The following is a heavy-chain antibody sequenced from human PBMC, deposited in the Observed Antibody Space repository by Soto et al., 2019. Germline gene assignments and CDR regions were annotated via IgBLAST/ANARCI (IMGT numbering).Heavy chain of an antibody. Sequence: GASVKVSCKASGYTFTSYYMHWVRQAPGQGLEWMGIINPSGGSTSYAQKFQGRVTMTRDTSTSTVYMELSSLRSEDTAVYYCARDARRYYYYYGMDVWGQGTTVTVSS. CDR1: GYTFTSYY. J-gene: IGHJ6*02. V-gene: IGHV1-46*01. CDR3: ARDARRYYYYYGMDV. CDR2: INPSGGST.